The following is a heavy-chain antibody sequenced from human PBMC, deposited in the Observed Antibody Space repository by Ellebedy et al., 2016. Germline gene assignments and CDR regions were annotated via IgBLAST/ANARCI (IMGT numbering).Heavy chain of an antibody. CDR1: GYRFTSYW. D-gene: IGHD2-8*01. V-gene: IGHV5-51*01. Sequence: GGSLRLSCKGSGYRFTSYWIGWVRQMPGKGLEWMGIIYPGDSDTRYSPSFQGQVTISDDKSISTAYLQWNSLKASDTAMYYCASPLGYCTNGVCYNYYGMDVWGQGTTVTVSS. J-gene: IGHJ6*02. CDR3: ASPLGYCTNGVCYNYYGMDV. CDR2: IYPGDSDT.